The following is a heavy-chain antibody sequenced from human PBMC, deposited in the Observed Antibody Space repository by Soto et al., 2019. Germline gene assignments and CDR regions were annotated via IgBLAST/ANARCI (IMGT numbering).Heavy chain of an antibody. J-gene: IGHJ4*02. Sequence: SETLSLTCTVSGGSISSGDYYWSWIRQPPGKGLEWIGYIYYSGSTYYNPSLKSRVTISVDTSKNQFSLKLSSVTAADTAAYYCARAVTMPYFDYWGQGTLVTVSS. CDR3: ARAVTMPYFDY. V-gene: IGHV4-30-4*01. D-gene: IGHD3-10*01. CDR2: IYYSGST. CDR1: GGSISSGDYY.